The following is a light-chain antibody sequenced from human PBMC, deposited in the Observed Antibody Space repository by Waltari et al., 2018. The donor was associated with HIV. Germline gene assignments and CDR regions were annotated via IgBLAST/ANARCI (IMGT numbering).Light chain of an antibody. Sequence: QSALTQPASVSGSPGQSITISCPGTSSDVGGYNYVSWYQQHPGKAPKLMIYEVSKRPSGVSNRFSGSKSGNTASLTSSGLQAEDEADYYCCSYAGSSTFTVFGGGTKLTVL. CDR2: EVS. CDR1: SSDVGGYNY. J-gene: IGLJ2*01. V-gene: IGLV2-23*02. CDR3: CSYAGSSTFTV.